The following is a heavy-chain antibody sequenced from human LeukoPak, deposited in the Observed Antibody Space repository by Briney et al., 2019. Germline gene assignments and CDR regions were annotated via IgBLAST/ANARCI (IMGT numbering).Heavy chain of an antibody. D-gene: IGHD6-13*01. CDR3: ARSAAGLSYGMDV. CDR2: IYHSGST. J-gene: IGHJ6*02. CDR1: GDSISSSY. Sequence: KPSETLSLTCTVSGDSISSSYWSWIRQTPGKGLEWIGHIYHSGSTNYNPSLKSRVTISVDASKNQFSLKLRTDGRAVPAEYFCARSAAGLSYGMDVWGQGTTVTVSS. V-gene: IGHV4-59*01.